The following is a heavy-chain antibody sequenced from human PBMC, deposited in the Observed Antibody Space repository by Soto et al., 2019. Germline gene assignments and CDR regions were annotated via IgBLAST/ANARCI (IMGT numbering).Heavy chain of an antibody. CDR2: ISGSGGST. V-gene: IGHV3-23*01. Sequence: EVQLLESGGGLVQPGGSLRLSCAASGFTFSSYAMSWVRQAPGKGLEWVSAISGSGGSTYYADSVKGRFTISRDNSKNTLYLQMNSLRAEDTAVYYCAKGVAVVVAATTMGFDYWGQGTLVTVSS. D-gene: IGHD2-15*01. CDR1: GFTFSSYA. CDR3: AKGVAVVVAATTMGFDY. J-gene: IGHJ4*02.